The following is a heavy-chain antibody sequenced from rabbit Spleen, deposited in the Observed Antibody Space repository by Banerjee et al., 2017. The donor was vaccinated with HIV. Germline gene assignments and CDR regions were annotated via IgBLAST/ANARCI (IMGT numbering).Heavy chain of an antibody. D-gene: IGHD1-1*01. CDR3: ARDTSSSFSSYGMDL. CDR2: IDPVFGSA. CDR1: GFDFSSYY. Sequence: QLKESGGGLVQPGGSLKLSCKASGFDFSSYYMSWVRQAPGKGLEWIGYIDPVFGSAYYASWVNGRFSISRENTQNTVSLQLNSLTAADTATYFCARDTSSSFSSYGMDLWGPGTLVTFS. J-gene: IGHJ6*01. V-gene: IGHV1S7*01.